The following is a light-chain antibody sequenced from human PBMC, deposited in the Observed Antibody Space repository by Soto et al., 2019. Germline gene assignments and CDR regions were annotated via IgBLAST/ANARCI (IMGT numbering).Light chain of an antibody. V-gene: IGKV3-11*01. CDR2: DAS. CDR1: QSVSNY. CDR3: QQRSNWPLT. Sequence: EIVMTQSPATLSVSAGERATLSCGTSQSVSNYLAWYQQKHGQAPRILIFDASKRATGIPARFSGSGYGTDFTLTISSLETEDFAVYYCQQRSNWPLTFGGGTKVDI. J-gene: IGKJ4*01.